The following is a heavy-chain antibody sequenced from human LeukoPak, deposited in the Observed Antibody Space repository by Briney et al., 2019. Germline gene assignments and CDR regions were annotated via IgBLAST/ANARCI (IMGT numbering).Heavy chain of an antibody. CDR1: GFSFRDSW. Sequence: GGSLRLSCAHSGFSFRDSWMSWVRRAPGKGVEWVAYINQDGREKYYVDSVKGRFTISRDNAKNSVYLQMDSLRAEDTAVYHCTKAPNRYYFDYWGLGTLVTVSS. CDR3: TKAPNRYYFDY. CDR2: INQDGREK. D-gene: IGHD1-14*01. J-gene: IGHJ4*02. V-gene: IGHV3-7*05.